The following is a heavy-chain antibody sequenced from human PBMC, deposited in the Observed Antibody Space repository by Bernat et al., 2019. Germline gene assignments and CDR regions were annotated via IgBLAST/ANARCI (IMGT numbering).Heavy chain of an antibody. CDR1: GFTFNNYG. V-gene: IGHV3-30*18. D-gene: IGHD3-22*01. J-gene: IGHJ4*02. Sequence: VQLLESGGGVVQPGRSLRLSCAASGFTFNNYGMHWVRQAPGKGLEWVAVISYDGSNKYYTDSVKGRFTISRDNSKNTLYLQMNSLRPEDTAVYYCAKDRSGKVTYSYDSSGLSGFDYWGLETLVTVSS. CDR3: AKDRSGKVTYSYDSSGLSGFDY. CDR2: ISYDGSNK.